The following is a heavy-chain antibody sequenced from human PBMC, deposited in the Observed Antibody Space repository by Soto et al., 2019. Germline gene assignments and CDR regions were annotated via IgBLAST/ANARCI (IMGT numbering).Heavy chain of an antibody. D-gene: IGHD3-9*01. J-gene: IGHJ6*03. CDR3: ANAPRITDDILTGYYNNYYYYYYMDV. CDR1: GFTFSSYG. Sequence: GGSLRLSCAASGFTFSSYGMHWVRQAPGKGLEWVAVISYDGSNKYYADSVKGRFTISRDNSKNTLYLQMNSLRAEDTAVYYCANAPRITDDILTGYYNNYYYYYYMDVWGKGTTVTVSS. CDR2: ISYDGSNK. V-gene: IGHV3-30*18.